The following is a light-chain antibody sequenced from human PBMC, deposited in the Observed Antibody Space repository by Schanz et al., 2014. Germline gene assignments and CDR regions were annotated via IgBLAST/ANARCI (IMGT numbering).Light chain of an antibody. Sequence: QSVLTQPPSVSEAPGQRVTISCSGSRSNIGKNAVNWYQQLPGKAPKLLIYFDDLLFSGVSDRFSGSKSGTSASLAITGLQSEDEADYYCHSYDTSLAGQVFGTGTKLTVL. CDR2: FDD. V-gene: IGLV1-36*01. J-gene: IGLJ1*01. CDR3: HSYDTSLAGQV. CDR1: RSNIGKNA.